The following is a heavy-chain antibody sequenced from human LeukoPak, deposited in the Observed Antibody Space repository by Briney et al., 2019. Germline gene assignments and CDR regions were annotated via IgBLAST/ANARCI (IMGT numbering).Heavy chain of an antibody. Sequence: SETLSLTCTVSGGSISSGDYYWSWIRQPPGKGLVWIGYIYYSGSTYYNPSLKSRVTISVDTSKNQFFLKLSSVTAADTAVYYCARDYYDSSASNWFDPWGQGTLVTVSS. CDR2: IYYSGST. CDR3: ARDYYDSSASNWFDP. V-gene: IGHV4-30-4*01. D-gene: IGHD3-22*01. CDR1: GGSISSGDYY. J-gene: IGHJ5*02.